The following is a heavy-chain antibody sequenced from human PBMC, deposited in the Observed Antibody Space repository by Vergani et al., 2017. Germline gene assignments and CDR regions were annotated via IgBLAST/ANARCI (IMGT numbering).Heavy chain of an antibody. CDR2: INPSGGIT. CDR1: GYTFTSYY. D-gene: IGHD6-6*01. Sequence: QVQLVQSGAEVKKPGASVKVSCKASGYTFTSYYIHWVRQAPGQGLEWMGIINPSGGITSYAQKFQGRVTMTRDTSTSTVYMELSSLRSEDTPVYYCAILDSSLNWFDPWGQGTLVTVSS. J-gene: IGHJ5*02. V-gene: IGHV1-46*01. CDR3: AILDSSLNWFDP.